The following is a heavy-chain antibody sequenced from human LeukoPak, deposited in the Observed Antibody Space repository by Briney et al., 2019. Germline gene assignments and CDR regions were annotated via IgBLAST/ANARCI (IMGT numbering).Heavy chain of an antibody. J-gene: IGHJ3*01. CDR1: GFTFSSYS. CDR2: IYSGGST. Sequence: HPGGSLRLSCAASGFTFSSYSMNWVRQAPGKGLEWVSVIYSGGSTYYADSVKGRFTVSRDNSKNTLYLQMNSLRAEDTAVYYCAREVTYYYDSSGYSSDWGQGTMVTVSS. CDR3: AREVTYYYDSSGYSSD. D-gene: IGHD3-22*01. V-gene: IGHV3-66*01.